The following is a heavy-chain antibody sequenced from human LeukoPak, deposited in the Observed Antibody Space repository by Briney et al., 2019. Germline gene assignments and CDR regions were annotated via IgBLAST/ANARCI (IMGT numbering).Heavy chain of an antibody. J-gene: IGHJ4*02. Sequence: SETLSLTCAVSGGSISSYYWSWIRQPPGKGLEWIGYIYYSGSTNYNPSLKGRVTISVDTSKNQFSLKLSSVTAADTAVYYCARHTGSGSSFDYWGQGTLVAVSS. CDR1: GGSISSYY. CDR3: ARHTGSGSSFDY. V-gene: IGHV4-59*08. CDR2: IYYSGST. D-gene: IGHD3-10*01.